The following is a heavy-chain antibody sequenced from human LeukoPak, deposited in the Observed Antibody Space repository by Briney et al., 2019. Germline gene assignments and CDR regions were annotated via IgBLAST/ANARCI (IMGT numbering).Heavy chain of an antibody. CDR2: IRSKTNNYAT. V-gene: IGHV3-73*01. CDR1: GFTFSGSA. CDR3: RGSGYQY. D-gene: IGHD3-22*01. J-gene: IGHJ4*02. Sequence: GGSLRLSCAASGFTFSGSAMHWVRQASGKGLEWVGRIRSKTNNYATAYAASAKGRFTISRDDSKNTAYLQMNSLKTEDTAVYYCRGSGYQYWGQGTLVTVSS.